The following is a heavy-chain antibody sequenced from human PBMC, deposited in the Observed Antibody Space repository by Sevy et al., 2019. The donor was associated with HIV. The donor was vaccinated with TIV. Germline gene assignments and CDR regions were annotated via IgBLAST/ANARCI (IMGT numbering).Heavy chain of an antibody. D-gene: IGHD3-22*01. Sequence: SETLSITCAVSGVSVSSDTYYWSWIRQPPGKGLEWIGYVYHTGSTNYSPSFKSRVTISVDTSKNQFSLRLFSVAAADTAVYYCAREPYFFDKSGYYWDYWGQGALVTVSS. CDR2: VYHTGST. CDR1: GVSVSSDTYY. CDR3: AREPYFFDKSGYYWDY. J-gene: IGHJ4*02. V-gene: IGHV4-61*01.